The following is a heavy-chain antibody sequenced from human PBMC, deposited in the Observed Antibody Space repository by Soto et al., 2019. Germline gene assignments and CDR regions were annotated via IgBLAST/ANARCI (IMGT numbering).Heavy chain of an antibody. CDR3: ARHVPAAGYYYGMDV. V-gene: IGHV1-69*12. Sequence: QVQLVQSGAEVKKPGSSVKVSCKASGGTFSSYAISWVRQAPGQGLEGMGGIIPIFGTANYAQKCQGRVKITAEEYTSTVDMELSSRRSEDTAVYYCARHVPAAGYYYGMDVCGQGTTVTVSS. D-gene: IGHD2-2*01. CDR1: GGTFSSYA. J-gene: IGHJ6*02. CDR2: IIPIFGTA.